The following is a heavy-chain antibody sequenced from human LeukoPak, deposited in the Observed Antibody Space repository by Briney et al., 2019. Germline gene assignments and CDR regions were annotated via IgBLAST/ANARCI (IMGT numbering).Heavy chain of an antibody. Sequence: GGSLRLSCAASGFSFGSYSMNWVRQAPGKGLQWVSSISSSSSYIYYPDSVKGRFTISRDDAKNSLYLQMNGLRGEDTAVYYCARGDGATPPDAFDIWGQGTMVTVSS. J-gene: IGHJ3*02. V-gene: IGHV3-21*01. CDR1: GFSFGSYS. CDR2: ISSSSSYI. D-gene: IGHD3-10*01. CDR3: ARGDGATPPDAFDI.